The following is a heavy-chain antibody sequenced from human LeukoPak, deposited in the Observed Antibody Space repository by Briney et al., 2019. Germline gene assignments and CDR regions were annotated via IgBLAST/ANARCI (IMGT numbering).Heavy chain of an antibody. Sequence: SETLSLTCTVSGASISSYYWSWIRHPAGTGLECIGRIYTSGSTNYNPSVKSRVTISVDKSKNQFSLKLSSVTAADTAVYYCARDYFDSSGYYGRGGCYYMDVWGKGTTVTVSS. CDR3: ARDYFDSSGYYGRGGCYYMDV. D-gene: IGHD3-22*01. CDR2: IYTSGST. V-gene: IGHV4-4*07. CDR1: GASISSYY. J-gene: IGHJ6*03.